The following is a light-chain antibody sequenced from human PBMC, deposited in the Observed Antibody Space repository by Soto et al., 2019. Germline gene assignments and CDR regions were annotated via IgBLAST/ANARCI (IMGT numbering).Light chain of an antibody. V-gene: IGKV1-39*01. J-gene: IGKJ1*01. CDR1: QSISSY. Sequence: PSPSIPSASAASIQALAWRASQSISSYLNWYQQKPGKAPKLLIYAASSLQSGVPSRFSGSGSGTHFTLTINSLQPEDFATYYCQQSYSTLWTFGQGTKVDI. CDR3: QQSYSTLWT. CDR2: AAS.